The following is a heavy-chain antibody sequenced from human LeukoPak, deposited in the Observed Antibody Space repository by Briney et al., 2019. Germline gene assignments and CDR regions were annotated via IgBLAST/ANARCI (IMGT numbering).Heavy chain of an antibody. Sequence: GGSLRLSCAASGFTFSSYAMSWVRQAPGKGLEWVSAISGSGSSTYYADSVKGRFTISRDNSKNTLYLQMNSLRAEDTAVYFCATGGRYCSSTSCQQNWGQGTLVTVSS. J-gene: IGHJ4*02. CDR3: ATGGRYCSSTSCQQN. CDR1: GFTFSSYA. CDR2: ISGSGSST. D-gene: IGHD2-2*01. V-gene: IGHV3-23*01.